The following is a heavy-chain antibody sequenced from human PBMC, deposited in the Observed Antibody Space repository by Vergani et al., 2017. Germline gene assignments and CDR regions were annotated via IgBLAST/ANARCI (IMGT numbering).Heavy chain of an antibody. CDR3: AKHFRGWGIDY. D-gene: IGHD3-16*01. J-gene: IGHJ4*02. CDR2: LQFDGSNQ. V-gene: IGHV3-30*02. Sequence: QVQLVESGGGVFQRGGSLSLSCATSGFTLSNYDMQWIRQGPGKGLEFVAFLQFDGSNQYYADSVKGRFTLSRDFSKNTLYLQMNSLRTDDTATYYCAKHFRGWGIDYWCQGTKVIVSS. CDR1: GFTLSNYD.